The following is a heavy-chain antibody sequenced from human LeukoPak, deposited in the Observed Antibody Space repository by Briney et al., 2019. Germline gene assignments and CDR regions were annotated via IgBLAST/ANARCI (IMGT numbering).Heavy chain of an antibody. J-gene: IGHJ4*02. V-gene: IGHV1-69*05. D-gene: IGHD3-22*01. CDR3: AGGGYYYDSSGRSYYFDY. CDR2: FIPIFGTA. Sequence: SVKVSCKASGGTFSSYAISWVRQAPGQGLEWMGGFIPIFGTANYAQKFQGRVTITTDESTSTAYMELSSLRSEDTAVYYCAGGGYYYDSSGRSYYFDYWGQGTLVTVSS. CDR1: GGTFSSYA.